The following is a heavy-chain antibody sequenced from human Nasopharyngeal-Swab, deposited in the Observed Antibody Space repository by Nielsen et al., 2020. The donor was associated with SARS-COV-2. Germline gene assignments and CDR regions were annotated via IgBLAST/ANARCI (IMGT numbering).Heavy chain of an antibody. V-gene: IGHV3-21*01. D-gene: IGHD2-21*01. J-gene: IGHJ6*02. Sequence: GESLKISCAASGFTFSSYSMNWVRQAPGKGLEWVSAITSSSTYTYYADSVKGRFTISRDNARNSLYLQMNSLRAEDTAVYYCARDCSGGDCCYGMDVWGQGTTVTVSS. CDR3: ARDCSGGDCCYGMDV. CDR1: GFTFSSYS. CDR2: ITSSSTYT.